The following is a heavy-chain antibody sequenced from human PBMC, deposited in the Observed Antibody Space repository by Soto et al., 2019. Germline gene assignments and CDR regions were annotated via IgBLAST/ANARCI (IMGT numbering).Heavy chain of an antibody. CDR1: GLPPGDYS. J-gene: IGHJ4*02. D-gene: IGHD1-26*01. V-gene: IGHV3-49*04. CDR2: IKTKTYGATT. CDR3: TRVGKWELLRFGSDY. Sequence: GGALRLSCEASGLPPGDYSMSWVRPAPGKGLEWVGFIKTKTYGATTEYAASVKGRFTISRDDSKGIAYLQMNSLKTEDTAVYYCTRVGKWELLRFGSDYWGQGTPVTVSS.